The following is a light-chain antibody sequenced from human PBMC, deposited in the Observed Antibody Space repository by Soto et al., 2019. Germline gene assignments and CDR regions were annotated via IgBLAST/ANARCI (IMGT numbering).Light chain of an antibody. V-gene: IGKV1-5*01. CDR1: ESISTW. Sequence: DIQMTQSPSTLSASVGDRVTITCRASESISTWLAWYQQKPGKSPKLLIYGASNLERGVPSRFSGSGSGTEFTLTISRLQPDDFAIYYCQPYNNWPLTFGGGTKVESK. CDR2: GAS. J-gene: IGKJ4*01. CDR3: QPYNNWPLT.